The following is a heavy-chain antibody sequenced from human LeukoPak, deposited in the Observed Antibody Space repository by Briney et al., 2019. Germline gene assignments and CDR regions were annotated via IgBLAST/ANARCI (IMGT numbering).Heavy chain of an antibody. CDR3: ARAGYTSGWYGGNCYFHY. Sequence: PSETLSLTCTVSGGSISSGSYYWSWIRQPAGKGLEWIGRIYTSGSTNYNPSLKSRVTISVDTSKNQFSLKLSSVTAADTAVYYCARAGYTSGWYGGNCYFHYWGQGTLVSVSS. V-gene: IGHV4-61*02. CDR2: IYTSGST. CDR1: GGSISSGSYY. J-gene: IGHJ4*02. D-gene: IGHD6-19*01.